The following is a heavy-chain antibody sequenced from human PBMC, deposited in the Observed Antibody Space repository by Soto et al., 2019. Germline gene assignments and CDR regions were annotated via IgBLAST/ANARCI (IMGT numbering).Heavy chain of an antibody. CDR3: VISGSGSYYNVSLTYGMDV. J-gene: IGHJ6*02. CDR1: GYTFTGYY. CDR2: INPNSGGT. V-gene: IGHV1-2*04. Sequence: ASVKVSCKASGYTFTGYYMHWVRQAPGQGLEWMGWINPNSGGTNYAQKFQGWVTMTRDTSISTAYMELSRLRSDDTAVYYCVISGSGSYYNVSLTYGMDVWGQGTTVTVSS. D-gene: IGHD3-10*01.